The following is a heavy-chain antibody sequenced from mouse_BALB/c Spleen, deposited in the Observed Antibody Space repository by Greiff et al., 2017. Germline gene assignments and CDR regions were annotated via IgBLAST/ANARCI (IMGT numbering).Heavy chain of an antibody. J-gene: IGHJ2*01. D-gene: IGHD1-1*01. V-gene: IGHV3-2*02. CDR2: ISYSGST. Sequence: EVKLQEPGPGLVKPSQSLSLTCTVTGYSITSDYAWNWIRQFPGNKLEWMGYISYSGSTSYNPSLKSRISITRDTSKNQFFLQLNSVTTEDTATYYCARYGRRYFDYWGQGTTLTVSS. CDR3: ARYGRRYFDY. CDR1: GYSITSDYA.